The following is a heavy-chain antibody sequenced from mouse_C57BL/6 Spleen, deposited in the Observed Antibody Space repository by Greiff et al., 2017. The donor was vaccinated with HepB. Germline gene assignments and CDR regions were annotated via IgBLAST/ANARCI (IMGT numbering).Heavy chain of an antibody. Sequence: QVQLKQSGAELVRPGASVKLSCKASGYTFTDYYINWVKQRPGQGLEWIARIYPGSGNTYYNEKFKGKATLTAEKSSSTAYMQLSSLTSEDSAVYFCARDYYGSSYGAMDYWGQGTSVTVSS. CDR2: IYPGSGNT. D-gene: IGHD1-1*01. J-gene: IGHJ4*01. V-gene: IGHV1-76*01. CDR3: ARDYYGSSYGAMDY. CDR1: GYTFTDYY.